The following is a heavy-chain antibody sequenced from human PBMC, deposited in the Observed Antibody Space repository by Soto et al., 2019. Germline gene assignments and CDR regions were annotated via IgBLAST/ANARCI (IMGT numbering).Heavy chain of an antibody. CDR1: GGTFSSYA. CDR3: ARHXGXXXYYYGMDV. V-gene: IGHV1-69*12. Sequence: QVQLVQSGAEVKKPGSSVKVSCKASGGTFSSYAISWVRQAPGQGLEWMGGIVPIFGTADYAQKFQGRVTITADDSTSTAYMDPSSLRSEDTAVYYCARHXGXXXYYYGMDVWGQGTTVTVSS. J-gene: IGHJ6*02. D-gene: IGHD6-6*01. CDR2: IVPIFGTA.